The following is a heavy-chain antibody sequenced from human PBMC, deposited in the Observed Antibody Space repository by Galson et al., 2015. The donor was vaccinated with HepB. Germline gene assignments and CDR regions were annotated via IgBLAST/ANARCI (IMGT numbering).Heavy chain of an antibody. J-gene: IGHJ5*02. CDR1: GFIFNNYN. D-gene: IGHD6-19*01. V-gene: IGHV3-21*01. CDR3: ARDWGIAVSGTWWFDP. CDR2: ISYNGDYK. Sequence: SLRLSCAASGFIFNNYNMNWVRQIPGKGLEWVSSISYNGDYKYYADSLKGRFTISRDNAKNSLYLQMNDLRVEDTAVYYCARDWGIAVSGTWWFDPWGQGTLVTVSS.